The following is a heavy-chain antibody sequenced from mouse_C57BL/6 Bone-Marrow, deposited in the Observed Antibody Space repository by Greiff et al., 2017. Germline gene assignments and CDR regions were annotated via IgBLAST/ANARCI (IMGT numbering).Heavy chain of an antibody. Sequence: VQLQQSGAELVRPGASVKLSCTASGFNIKDDYMHWVKQRPEQGLEWIGWIDPENGDTEYASKFQGKATITADTSSNTAYLQLSRLTSEDTAVYYCTTSTLLFAYWGHGTLVTVS. CDR3: TTSTLLFAY. CDR1: GFNIKDDY. J-gene: IGHJ3*01. V-gene: IGHV14-4*01. CDR2: IDPENGDT.